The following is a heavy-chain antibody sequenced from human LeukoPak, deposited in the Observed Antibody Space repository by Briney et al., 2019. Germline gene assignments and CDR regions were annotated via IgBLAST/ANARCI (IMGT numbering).Heavy chain of an antibody. V-gene: IGHV4-34*01. Sequence: PSETLSLTCAVYGGSFSVYYWSWIRQPPGKGLEWIGEINHSGSTNYNPSLKSRVTISVDTSKNQFSLKLSSVTAADTAVYYCARGLGDTAMSHLDYWGQGTLVTVSS. J-gene: IGHJ4*02. D-gene: IGHD5-18*01. CDR3: ARGLGDTAMSHLDY. CDR1: GGSFSVYY. CDR2: INHSGST.